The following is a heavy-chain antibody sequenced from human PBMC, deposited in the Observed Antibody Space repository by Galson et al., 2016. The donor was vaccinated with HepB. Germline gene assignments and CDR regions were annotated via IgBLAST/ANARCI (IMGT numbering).Heavy chain of an antibody. CDR2: IYSDGSA. D-gene: IGHD3-16*02. V-gene: IGHV3-66*02. CDR1: GFVVSTKY. Sequence: SLRLSCAASGFVVSTKYMSWVRQAPGKGLEWVSVIYSDGSAYYADSVKGRFTISRDISKNMVDLQMNNLRAEDTAVYYCAREKGYLTNWFFDLWGRGTRVTASS. CDR3: AREKGYLTNWFFDL. J-gene: IGHJ2*01.